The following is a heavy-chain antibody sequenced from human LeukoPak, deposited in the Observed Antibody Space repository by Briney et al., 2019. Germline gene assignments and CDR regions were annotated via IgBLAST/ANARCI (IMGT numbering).Heavy chain of an antibody. CDR3: ARGLGWLQLDYFDF. CDR2: IYDSGST. CDR1: GGSISSGDNY. D-gene: IGHD5-24*01. V-gene: IGHV4-31*03. J-gene: IGHJ4*02. Sequence: PSETLSLTCTVSGGSISSGDNYWTWVRQHPGKGLEWVGCIYDSGSTYYNPSLKSRVTISADTSKNQFSLKLSSVTAADTAVYYCARGLGWLQLDYFDFWGQGTLVTVSS.